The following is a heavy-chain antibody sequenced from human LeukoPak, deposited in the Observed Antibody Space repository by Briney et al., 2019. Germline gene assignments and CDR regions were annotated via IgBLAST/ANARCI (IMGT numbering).Heavy chain of an antibody. J-gene: IGHJ4*02. CDR2: IKQDGSEK. V-gene: IGHV3-7*01. D-gene: IGHD6-19*01. CDR1: GFTFSSYW. Sequence: PGGSLRLSCAASGFTFSSYWMSWVRQAPGKGLEWVANIKQDGSEKYYVDSVKGRFTISRDNAKNSLYLQMNSLRAEDTAVYYCARRAYSSGWYLYFDYWGQGTLVTVSS. CDR3: ARRAYSSGWYLYFDY.